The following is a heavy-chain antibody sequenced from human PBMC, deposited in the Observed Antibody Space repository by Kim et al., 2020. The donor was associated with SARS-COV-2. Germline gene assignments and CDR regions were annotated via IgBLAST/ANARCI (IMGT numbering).Heavy chain of an antibody. CDR2: IWFDGGNT. J-gene: IGHJ6*04. Sequence: GGSLRLSCAASGFIFSNFGMHWVRQAPGKGLEWVADIWFDGGNTYYADSVKGRFTISRDNSNNTLFLQMNSLRAEDTAIYYCARETYYDVSSIYDYGLDVWGKGTTVTASP. CDR3: ARETYYDVSSIYDYGLDV. D-gene: IGHD3-3*01. CDR1: GFIFSNFG. V-gene: IGHV3-33*08.